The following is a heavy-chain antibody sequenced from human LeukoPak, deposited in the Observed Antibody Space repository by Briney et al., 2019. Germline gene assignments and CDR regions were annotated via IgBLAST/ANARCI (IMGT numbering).Heavy chain of an antibody. CDR3: AKEVVGASQPLYYFDF. J-gene: IGHJ4*02. V-gene: IGHV3-30*18. CDR2: ISYDGSNK. Sequence: PGGSLRLSCAASGFTFSSYGMHWVRQAPGKGLEWVAVISYDGSNKYYADSVKGRFTISRDNSKNTLYLQMNSLRAEDTAVYYCAKEVVGASQPLYYFDFWGQGTLVAVSS. CDR1: GFTFSSYG. D-gene: IGHD1-26*01.